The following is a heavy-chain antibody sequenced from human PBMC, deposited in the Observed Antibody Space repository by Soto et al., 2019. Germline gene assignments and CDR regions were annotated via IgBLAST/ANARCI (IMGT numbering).Heavy chain of an antibody. D-gene: IGHD2-21*02. Sequence: QVQVQESGPGLVKPSQTLSLICTVSGASISSYGYYWSWIRQHPGQGLEWIGYIDYSGRTYYNPSLKSRFIISVDTSKNQLSLKLSSVTAADTAVYYCARDTRDSRTRHNWFDPWGQGTLVTVSS. J-gene: IGHJ5*02. V-gene: IGHV4-31*03. CDR2: IDYSGRT. CDR1: GASISSYGYY. CDR3: ARDTRDSRTRHNWFDP.